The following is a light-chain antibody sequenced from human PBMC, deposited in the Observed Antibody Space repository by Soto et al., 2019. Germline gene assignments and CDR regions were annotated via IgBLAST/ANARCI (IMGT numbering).Light chain of an antibody. CDR3: QQYNNWPLT. V-gene: IGKV3-15*01. CDR1: QTVSSN. Sequence: EIVLTQSPPTLSVSPGEGATLSCRASQTVSSNLAWYQQNPGQAPRLLISGASARATGIPARFSGSGSGTDFTLTVSSLQSEDFAVYYCQQYNNWPLTFGGGTTVELK. CDR2: GAS. J-gene: IGKJ4*01.